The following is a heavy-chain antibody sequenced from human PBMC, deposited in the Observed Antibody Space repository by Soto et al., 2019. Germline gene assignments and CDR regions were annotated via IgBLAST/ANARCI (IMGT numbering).Heavy chain of an antibody. D-gene: IGHD6-19*01. CDR2: IYWNDDK. CDR1: GFSLSTSGLG. Sequence: QITLKESGPTLVRPTQTLTLTCTFSGFSLSTSGLGVGWIRQPPGKALEWLALIYWNDDKRYSPSLKARLTITKDTSKSQVVLTMTNMDPVDTATYYCAHRPSGWYLCDFWGQGTLVTVSS. V-gene: IGHV2-5*01. CDR3: AHRPSGWYLCDF. J-gene: IGHJ4*02.